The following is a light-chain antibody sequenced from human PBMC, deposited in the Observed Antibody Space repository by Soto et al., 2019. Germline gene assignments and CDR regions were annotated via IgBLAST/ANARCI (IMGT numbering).Light chain of an antibody. Sequence: EVVMAQSPVTLSVSPGDGATLSCRASQSVTSNLAWYQQKPGQAPRLLIYGASTRDTGIPARFSGSGSGTEFTLTISSLQSEDFAVYYCQQYNNWPLTFGGGTKVEIK. CDR3: QQYNNWPLT. CDR2: GAS. CDR1: QSVTSN. V-gene: IGKV3-15*01. J-gene: IGKJ4*01.